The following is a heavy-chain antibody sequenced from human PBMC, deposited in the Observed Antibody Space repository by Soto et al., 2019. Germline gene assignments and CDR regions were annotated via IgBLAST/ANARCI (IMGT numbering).Heavy chain of an antibody. D-gene: IGHD6-13*01. CDR3: AKGSSPGIAAAGTLFDY. CDR1: GFTFSSYA. V-gene: IGHV3-23*01. Sequence: GSLRLSCAASGFTFSSYAMSWVRQAPGKGLEWVSAISGSGGSTYYADSVKGRFTISRDNSKNTLYLQMNSLRAEDTAVYYCAKGSSPGIAAAGTLFDYWGQGTLVTVSS. J-gene: IGHJ4*02. CDR2: ISGSGGST.